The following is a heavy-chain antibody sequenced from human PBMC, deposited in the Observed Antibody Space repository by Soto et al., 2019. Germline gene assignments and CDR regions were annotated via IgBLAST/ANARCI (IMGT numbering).Heavy chain of an antibody. V-gene: IGHV4-34*01. CDR3: ARGRIVVVPAAVNWFNP. J-gene: IGHJ5*02. CDR2: INHSGST. CDR1: GGSFSGYY. Sequence: SETLSLTCAVYGGSFSGYYLSWIRQPPGKGLEWIGEINHSGSTNYNPSLKSRVTISVDTSKNQFSLKLSSVTAADTAVYYCARGRIVVVPAAVNWFNPWGQGTLVTVSS. D-gene: IGHD2-2*01.